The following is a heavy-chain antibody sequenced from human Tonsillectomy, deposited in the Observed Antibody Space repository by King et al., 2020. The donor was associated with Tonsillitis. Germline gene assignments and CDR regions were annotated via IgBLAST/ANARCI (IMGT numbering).Heavy chain of an antibody. CDR3: AKFMVATGGFFAFDI. CDR1: GFSFTTYA. J-gene: IGHJ3*02. D-gene: IGHD5-12*01. Sequence: VQLVESGGGLVQPGGSLRLSCAASGFSFTTYAMNWVRQAPGKGLEWVSTITNGGRYTYSADSVKGRFTISRDNSKNTLYLQTNSLRVEDTAVYYCAKFMVATGGFFAFDIWGQGTMVTVSS. V-gene: IGHV3-23*04. CDR2: ITNGGRYT.